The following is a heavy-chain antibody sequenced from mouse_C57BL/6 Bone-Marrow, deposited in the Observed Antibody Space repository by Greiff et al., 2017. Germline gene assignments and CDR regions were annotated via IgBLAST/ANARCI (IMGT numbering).Heavy chain of an antibody. J-gene: IGHJ3*01. CDR1: GYTFTNYW. D-gene: IGHD3-3*01. Sequence: QVQLKQSGAELVRPGTSVKMSCKASGYTFTNYWIGWAKQRPGHGLEWIGDIYPGGGYTNYNEKFKGKATLTADKSSSTAYMQFSSLTSEDSAIYYCARGEGPAGFAYWGQGTLVTVSA. CDR2: IYPGGGYT. V-gene: IGHV1-63*01. CDR3: ARGEGPAGFAY.